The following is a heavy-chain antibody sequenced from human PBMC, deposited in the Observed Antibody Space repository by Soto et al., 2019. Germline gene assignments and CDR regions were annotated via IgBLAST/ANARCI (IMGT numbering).Heavy chain of an antibody. Sequence: SVKVSFKACGGAFSSYAISLVRQAPGQGLEWMGGIIPIFGTANYAQKFQGRVTITADESTSTAYMELSSLRSEDTAVYYCARSYCSGRRCYGMDVWGQGTTVTSP. V-gene: IGHV1-69*13. CDR1: GGAFSSYA. CDR2: IIPIFGTA. CDR3: ARSYCSGRRCYGMDV. D-gene: IGHD2-15*01. J-gene: IGHJ6*02.